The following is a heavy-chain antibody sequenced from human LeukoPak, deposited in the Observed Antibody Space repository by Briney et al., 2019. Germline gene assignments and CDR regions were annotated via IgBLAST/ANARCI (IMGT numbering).Heavy chain of an antibody. CDR3: VKGQRYNDSSGYYSIEYFQH. D-gene: IGHD3-22*01. CDR2: ISSNGGST. Sequence: GGSLRLSCAASGLTFSTDAMHWVRQAPGKGLEYVSAISSNGGSTYYADSVKGRFTISRDNSKNTLYLQMSSLRAEDTAVYYCVKGQRYNDSSGYYSIEYFQHWGQGTLVTVSS. J-gene: IGHJ1*01. CDR1: GLTFSTDA. V-gene: IGHV3-64D*09.